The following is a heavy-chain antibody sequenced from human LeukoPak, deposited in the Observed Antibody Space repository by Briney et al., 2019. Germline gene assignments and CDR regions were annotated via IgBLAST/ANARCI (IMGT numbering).Heavy chain of an antibody. D-gene: IGHD5-18*01. V-gene: IGHV3-74*01. CDR2: INGDASST. J-gene: IGHJ4*02. CDR1: GLTLSGYW. CDR3: ARARGNTYGYFEY. Sequence: GGSLRLSCAASGLTLSGYWMHWVRHATGKGLVWVSRINGDASSTSYADSVKGRFTISRKNANSTLYLQMNSLRVEDTAVYYCARARGNTYGYFEYWGQGTLVTVSS.